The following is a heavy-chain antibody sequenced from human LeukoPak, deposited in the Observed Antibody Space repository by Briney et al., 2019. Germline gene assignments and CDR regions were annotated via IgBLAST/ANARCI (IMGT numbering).Heavy chain of an antibody. D-gene: IGHD3-22*01. CDR3: AIKRSGSYPLDS. CDR1: GFTFSNYA. J-gene: IGHJ4*02. V-gene: IGHV3-23*01. Sequence: GRSLRLSCAASGFTFSNYAMNWVRQAPGKGLEWVSVIGTSGVTTYYADSVRGRFTISRDNSKNTLYLQMNSLRAEDTAMYYCAIKRSGSYPLDSWGQGTLVTVSS. CDR2: IGTSGVTT.